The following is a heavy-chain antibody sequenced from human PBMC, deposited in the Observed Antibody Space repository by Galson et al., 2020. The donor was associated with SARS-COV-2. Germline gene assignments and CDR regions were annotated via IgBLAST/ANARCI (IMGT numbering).Heavy chain of an antibody. CDR2: ISSSGSYI. D-gene: IGHD2-15*01. J-gene: IGHJ1*01. V-gene: IGHV3-11*04. CDR1: GFTFSDYF. CDR3: ARVGDCRGGICYGAEYFQH. Sequence: GESLKISCAASGFTFSDYFMSWVRQAPGKGQEWVSYISSSGSYINYADSVKGRFTISRDNAKNSLNLQMNSLRVEDTAVYYCARVGDCRGGICYGAEYFQHWGQGTLVTVSS.